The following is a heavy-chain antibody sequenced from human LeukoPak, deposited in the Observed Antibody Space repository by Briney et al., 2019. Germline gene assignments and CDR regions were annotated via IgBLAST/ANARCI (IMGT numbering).Heavy chain of an antibody. J-gene: IGHJ4*02. Sequence: PSETLSLTCTVSGGSISSYYWSWIRQPPGKGLEWIGYIYYSGSTNYNPSLKSRVTISVDTSKNQFSLKLSSVTAADTAVYYCARGVTAMPQPVFDYWGQGTLVTVSS. V-gene: IGHV4-59*12. CDR3: ARGVTAMPQPVFDY. D-gene: IGHD5-18*01. CDR2: IYYSGST. CDR1: GGSISSYY.